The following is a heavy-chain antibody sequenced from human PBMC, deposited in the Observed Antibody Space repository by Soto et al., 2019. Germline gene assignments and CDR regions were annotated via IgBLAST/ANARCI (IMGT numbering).Heavy chain of an antibody. J-gene: IGHJ5*02. CDR1: GCYIIRSNW. V-gene: IGHV4-4*02. Sequence: TLSLPCAVSGCYIIRSNWWSWVRQPPGKGLEWIGEIFHSGSTKYNPSLKSRVTMSVDKSKNQLSLNLNSVTAADTAVYYCTSMYYYDSTHEVWFDPWGQGILVTVSS. CDR3: TSMYYYDSTHEVWFDP. D-gene: IGHD3-22*01. CDR2: IFHSGST.